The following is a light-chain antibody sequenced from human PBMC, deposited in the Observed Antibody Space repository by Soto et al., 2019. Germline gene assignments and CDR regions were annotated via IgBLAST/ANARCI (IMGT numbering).Light chain of an antibody. Sequence: QSVLTQPASVSGSPGQSITISCTGTISDVGGYNYVSWYQQHPGKAPKLVIYDVSNRPSGVSNRFSGSKSGNTASLTISGLQAEDEADYYCNSYTSSSTYVFGTGTKVTVL. V-gene: IGLV2-14*01. J-gene: IGLJ1*01. CDR1: ISDVGGYNY. CDR2: DVS. CDR3: NSYTSSSTYV.